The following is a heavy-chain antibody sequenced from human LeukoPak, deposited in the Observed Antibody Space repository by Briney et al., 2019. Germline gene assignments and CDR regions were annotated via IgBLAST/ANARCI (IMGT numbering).Heavy chain of an antibody. CDR3: ARGSFNSAWY. V-gene: IGHV4-59*01. CDR2: VYAYWGT. Sequence: SETLSLTCTVSGGSISGYFYNWVRQPPGKRLEFICSVYAYWGTNYTPSLKSRVTISASTSKNQFSLKVTSVTAADTAIYYCARGSFNSAWYWGQGVLVTVST. CDR1: GGSISGYF. J-gene: IGHJ4*02. D-gene: IGHD6-19*01.